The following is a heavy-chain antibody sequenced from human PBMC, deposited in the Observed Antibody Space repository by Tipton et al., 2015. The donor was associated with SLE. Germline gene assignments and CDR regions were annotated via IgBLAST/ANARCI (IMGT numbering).Heavy chain of an antibody. J-gene: IGHJ3*02. V-gene: IGHV3-23*01. CDR2: ISGAGGTT. Sequence: SLRLSCAASGFTFSSYAMDWVRQVPGKGLEWISAISGAGGTTYYAGSVKGRFTISRDNSRNTLYLRMDTLRVEDSAIYYCAKEGGWVNDDFDIWGQGTRVFVSS. CDR3: AKEGGWVNDDFDI. CDR1: GFTFSSYA. D-gene: IGHD5-12*01.